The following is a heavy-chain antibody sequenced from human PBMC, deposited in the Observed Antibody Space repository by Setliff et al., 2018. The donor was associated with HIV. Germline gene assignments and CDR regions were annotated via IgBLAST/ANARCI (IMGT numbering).Heavy chain of an antibody. CDR1: GYSISSGYY. Sequence: SEILSLTCAVSGYSISSGYYWGWIRQPPGKGLEWIGYIYYSGSTNYNPSLKSRVTISVDTSKNQFSLKLSSVTAADTAVYYCARAPSLRYFDWFGSWEGGYMDVWGKGTTVTVSS. J-gene: IGHJ6*03. CDR2: IYYSGST. D-gene: IGHD3-9*01. V-gene: IGHV4-61*01. CDR3: ARAPSLRYFDWFGSWEGGYMDV.